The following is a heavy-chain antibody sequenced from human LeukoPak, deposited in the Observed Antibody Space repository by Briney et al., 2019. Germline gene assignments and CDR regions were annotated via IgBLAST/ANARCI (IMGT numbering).Heavy chain of an antibody. CDR1: GGSISSYY. V-gene: IGHV4-59*01. CDR3: ARVGNYDFWSGYYYFDY. CDR2: IYYSGST. D-gene: IGHD3-3*01. Sequence: SETLSLTCTVSGGSISSYYWSWIRQPPGKGLEWIGYIYYSGSTNYNPSLKSRVTISVDTSKNQFSLKLSSVTAADTAVYYCARVGNYDFWSGYYYFDYWGQGTLVTVSS. J-gene: IGHJ4*02.